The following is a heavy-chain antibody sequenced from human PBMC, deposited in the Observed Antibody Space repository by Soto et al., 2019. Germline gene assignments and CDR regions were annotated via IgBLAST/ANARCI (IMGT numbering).Heavy chain of an antibody. CDR2: IVVGSGNT. CDR3: AADSGIAARPWYFDY. CDR1: GFTYTSSA. D-gene: IGHD6-6*01. Sequence: PVKVSCKAAGFTYTSSAVQRLRQDSGQRLEWIGWIVVGSGNTNYAQKFQERVTITRDMSTSTAYMELSSLRSEDTAVYYCAADSGIAARPWYFDYWDQGTLVTVSS. J-gene: IGHJ4*02. V-gene: IGHV1-58*01.